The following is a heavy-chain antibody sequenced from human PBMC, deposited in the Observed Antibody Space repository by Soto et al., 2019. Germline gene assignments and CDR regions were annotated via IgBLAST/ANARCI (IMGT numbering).Heavy chain of an antibody. CDR3: ASTGIAAAGTGREALCLIGDDY. D-gene: IGHD6-13*01. V-gene: IGHV4-39*01. Sequence: QLQLQESGPGLVKPSETLSLTCTVSGGSISSSSYYWGWIRQPPGKGLEWIGSIYYSGSTYYNPSLQSRVPISADPSKNQFSLKLSSVTAADTAVYYCASTGIAAAGTGREALCLIGDDYWGQGTLVTVSS. CDR1: GGSISSSSYY. CDR2: IYYSGST. J-gene: IGHJ4*02.